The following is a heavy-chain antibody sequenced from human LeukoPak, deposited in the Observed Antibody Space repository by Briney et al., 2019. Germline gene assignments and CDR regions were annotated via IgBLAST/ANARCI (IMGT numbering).Heavy chain of an antibody. D-gene: IGHD4-17*01. J-gene: IGHJ4*02. CDR1: GYTFTGYY. V-gene: IGHV1-2*02. CDR3: ARDLGDRRELFDY. Sequence: GASVKVSCKASGYTFTGYYMHWVRQAPGQGLEWMGWINPNSGGTNYAQKFQGRVTMTRDASISTAYMELSRLRSDDTAVYYCARDLGDRRELFDYWGQGTLVTVSS. CDR2: INPNSGGT.